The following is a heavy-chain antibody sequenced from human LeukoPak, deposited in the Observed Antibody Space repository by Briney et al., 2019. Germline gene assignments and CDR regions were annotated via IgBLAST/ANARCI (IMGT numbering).Heavy chain of an antibody. CDR2: INPNSGGT. CDR3: ARTRGVTTVTTGKHYYYYYGMDV. V-gene: IGHV1-2*02. D-gene: IGHD4-17*01. CDR1: GYTFTGYC. J-gene: IGHJ6*02. Sequence: ASVKVSCKASGYTFTGYCMHWVRQAPGQGLEWMGWINPNSGGTNYAQKFQGRVTMTRDTSISTAYMELSRLRSDDTAVYYCARTRGVTTVTTGKHYYYYYGMDVWGQGTTVTVSS.